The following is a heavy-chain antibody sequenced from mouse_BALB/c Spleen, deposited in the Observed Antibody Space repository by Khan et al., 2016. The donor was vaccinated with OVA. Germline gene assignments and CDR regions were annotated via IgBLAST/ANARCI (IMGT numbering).Heavy chain of an antibody. Sequence: QVQLQQSGAELARPGASVKMSCKASGYTFTSYTMHWVKQRPGQGLEWIGYINPSNDYTNYNQKFKDKATLTADKSSSTAYMQLSSLTSEDSAVYYFTIDGPSYGNYEAGFSYWGQGTLVTVSA. D-gene: IGHD2-10*01. J-gene: IGHJ3*01. CDR3: TIDGPSYGNYEAGFSY. CDR1: GYTFTSYT. V-gene: IGHV1-4*01. CDR2: INPSNDYT.